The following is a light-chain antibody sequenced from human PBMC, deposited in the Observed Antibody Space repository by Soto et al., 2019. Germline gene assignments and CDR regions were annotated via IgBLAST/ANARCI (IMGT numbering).Light chain of an antibody. Sequence: EVVLTQSPGTLSLSPGERATLSCRASQSVSSNLAWYQQKPGQTPRLLIYGASTRATGVPPRFSGSGSGTDFTLTISRLEPEDFAVYFCQQYGDSPWTFGQGTKVDIK. CDR2: GAS. CDR3: QQYGDSPWT. CDR1: QSVSSN. V-gene: IGKV3-20*01. J-gene: IGKJ1*01.